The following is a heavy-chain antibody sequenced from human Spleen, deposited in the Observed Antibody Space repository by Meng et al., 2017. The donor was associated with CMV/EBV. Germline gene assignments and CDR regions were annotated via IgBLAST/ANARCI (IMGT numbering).Heavy chain of an antibody. V-gene: IGHV1-8*03. Sequence: AHTSTIYDINWVRQATGQGLEWMGWMNPNSGNTGYAQKFQGRVTITRNTSISTAYMELSSLRSEDTAVYYCARDASIAARPLWYFDLWGRGTLVTVSS. CDR1: AHTSTIYD. CDR3: ARDASIAARPLWYFDL. D-gene: IGHD6-6*01. CDR2: MNPNSGNT. J-gene: IGHJ2*01.